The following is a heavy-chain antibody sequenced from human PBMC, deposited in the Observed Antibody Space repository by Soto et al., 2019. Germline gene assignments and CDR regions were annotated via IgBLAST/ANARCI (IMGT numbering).Heavy chain of an antibody. CDR2: ISYDGSNK. Sequence: GGSLRLSCAASGFTFSSYGMHWVRQAPGKGLEWVAVISYDGSNKYYADSVKGRFTISRDNSKNTLYLQMNSLRAEDTAVYYCAKDFGYGSGSYSEGYWGQGTLVTVSS. V-gene: IGHV3-30*18. D-gene: IGHD3-10*01. J-gene: IGHJ4*02. CDR1: GFTFSSYG. CDR3: AKDFGYGSGSYSEGY.